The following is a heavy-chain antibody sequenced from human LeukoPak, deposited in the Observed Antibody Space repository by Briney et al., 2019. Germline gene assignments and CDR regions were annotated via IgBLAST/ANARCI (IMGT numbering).Heavy chain of an antibody. D-gene: IGHD3-10*01. J-gene: IGHJ4*02. V-gene: IGHV3-30-3*01. CDR3: AREPRTLNWFGALDY. CDR2: ISYDGSNK. Sequence: GGSLRLSCAASGFTFSSYAMHWVRQAPGKGLEWVAVISYDGSNKYYADSVKGRFTISRDNSKNTLYLQMNSLRAEDTAVYYCAREPRTLNWFGALDYWGQGTLVTVSS. CDR1: GFTFSSYA.